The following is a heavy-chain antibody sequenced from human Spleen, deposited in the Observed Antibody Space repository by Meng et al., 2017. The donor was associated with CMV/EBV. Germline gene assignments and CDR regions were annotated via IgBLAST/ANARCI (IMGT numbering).Heavy chain of an antibody. D-gene: IGHD6-13*01. Sequence: SGSTFRGAGMHWVRQAPGKGLEWVAVISYNGNNKYHADSVKGRFTIARDNSKNTLYLQMNSLRAEDTAVFYCARDVDLAAAAYYFDYWGQGTLVAVSS. J-gene: IGHJ4*02. V-gene: IGHV3-30*19. CDR3: ARDVDLAAAAYYFDY. CDR2: ISYNGNNK. CDR1: GSTFRGAG.